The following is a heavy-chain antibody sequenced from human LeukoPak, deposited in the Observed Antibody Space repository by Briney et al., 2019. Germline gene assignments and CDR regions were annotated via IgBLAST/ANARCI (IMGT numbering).Heavy chain of an antibody. CDR1: GYTFTGYY. CDR2: INPNSGGT. Sequence: ASVKVSCKASGYTFTGYYMHWVRQAPGQGLEWMGRINPNSGGTNYAQKFQGRVTMTSDTSISTAYMELSRLRSDDTAVYYCARGPRGIFGVVIRYYFDYWGQGTLVTVSS. CDR3: ARGPRGIFGVVIRYYFDY. D-gene: IGHD3-3*01. J-gene: IGHJ4*02. V-gene: IGHV1-2*06.